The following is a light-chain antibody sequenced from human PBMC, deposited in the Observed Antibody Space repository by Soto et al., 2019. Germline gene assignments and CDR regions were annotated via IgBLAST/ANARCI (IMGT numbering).Light chain of an antibody. J-gene: IGKJ1*01. CDR3: MQALQSPPT. CDR1: QSLLDSNGYNY. CDR2: MGS. V-gene: IGKV2-28*01. Sequence: DIVMTQSPLSLPVTPGEPASISCRSSQSLLDSNGYNYLDWYLQKSGQSPQLLIYMGSNRASGGPDRFSGSGSGPDCTLKISRVEAEEVGVYYCMQALQSPPTFGQGTKVEIK.